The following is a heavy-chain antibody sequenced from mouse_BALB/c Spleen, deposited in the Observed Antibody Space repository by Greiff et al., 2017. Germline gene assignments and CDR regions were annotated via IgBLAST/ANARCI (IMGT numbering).Heavy chain of an antibody. J-gene: IGHJ2*01. Sequence: EVKLMESGGGLVQPGGSRKLSCAASGFTFSSFGMHWVRQAPEKGLEWVANISSGSSTIYYADTVKGRFTISRDNPKNTLFLQMTSLRSEDTAMYYCARKDYFDYWGQGTTLTVSS. CDR2: ISSGSSTI. CDR3: ARKDYFDY. V-gene: IGHV5-17*02. CDR1: GFTFSSFG.